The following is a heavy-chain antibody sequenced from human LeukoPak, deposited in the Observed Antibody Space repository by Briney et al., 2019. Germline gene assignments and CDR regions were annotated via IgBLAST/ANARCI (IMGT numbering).Heavy chain of an antibody. CDR2: ISSSSSTI. CDR3: ARDYYDFWSTDAFDI. V-gene: IGHV3-48*01. J-gene: IGHJ3*02. D-gene: IGHD3-3*01. Sequence: GGSLRLSCAASGFTFSSYSMNWVRQAPGKGLEWVSYISSSSSTIYYADSVKGQFTISRDNAKNSLYLQMNSLRAEDTAVYYCARDYYDFWSTDAFDIWGQGTMVTVSS. CDR1: GFTFSSYS.